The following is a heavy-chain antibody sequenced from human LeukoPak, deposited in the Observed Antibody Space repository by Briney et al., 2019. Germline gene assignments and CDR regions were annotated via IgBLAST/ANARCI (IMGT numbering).Heavy chain of an antibody. D-gene: IGHD3-9*01. CDR1: EFTFRTYG. CDR2: IWYDGSNK. Sequence: GGSLRLSCAASEFTFRTYGMHWVRQAPGKGLEWVAVIWYDGSNKNYADSVKGRFTVSRDNSKNTLYLQMNSLRAEDTAMYYCAREGFYDILTGDQGDWFDPWGQGTLVTVSS. V-gene: IGHV3-33*01. J-gene: IGHJ5*02. CDR3: AREGFYDILTGDQGDWFDP.